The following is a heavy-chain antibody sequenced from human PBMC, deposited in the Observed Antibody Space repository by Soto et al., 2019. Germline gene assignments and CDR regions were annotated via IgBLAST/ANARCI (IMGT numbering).Heavy chain of an antibody. D-gene: IGHD6-19*01. CDR1: GDTFTSYY. CDR2: INPSGGST. CDR3: ARELNRYSSGWYGIDY. V-gene: IGHV1-46*01. J-gene: IGHJ4*02. Sequence: ASVKVSCKAAGDTFTSYYMHWVRQAPGQGLEWMGIINPSGGSTSYAQKFQGRVTMTRDTSTSTVYMELSSLRSEDTAVYYCARELNRYSSGWYGIDYWGQGTLVTVSS.